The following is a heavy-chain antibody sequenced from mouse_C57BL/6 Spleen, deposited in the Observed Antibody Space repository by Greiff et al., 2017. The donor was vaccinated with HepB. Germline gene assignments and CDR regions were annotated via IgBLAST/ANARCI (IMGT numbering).Heavy chain of an antibody. CDR3: SREYYGRSHWYFDV. CDR2: INPNNGGT. D-gene: IGHD1-1*01. V-gene: IGHV1-18*01. CDR1: GYTFTDYT. Sequence: EVQLQQSGPELVKPGASVKIPCKASGYTFTDYTMDWVKQSHGKSLEWIGDINPNNGGTIYNQKFKGKATLTVDKSSSTAYMELRSLTSEDTAGYYWSREYYGRSHWYFDVWGTGTTVTVSS. J-gene: IGHJ1*03.